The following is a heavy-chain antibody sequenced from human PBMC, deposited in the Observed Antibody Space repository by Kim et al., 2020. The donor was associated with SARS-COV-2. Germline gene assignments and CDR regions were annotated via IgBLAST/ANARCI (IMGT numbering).Heavy chain of an antibody. D-gene: IGHD3-10*01. CDR2: FDPEDGET. Sequence: ASVKVSCKVSGYTLTELSMHWVRQAPGKGLEWMGGFDPEDGETIYAQKFQGRVTMTEDTSTDTAYMELSSLRSEDTAVYYCATSLFTMVRGVIIGSFDYWGQGTLVTVSS. CDR3: ATSLFTMVRGVIIGSFDY. CDR1: GYTLTELS. V-gene: IGHV1-24*01. J-gene: IGHJ4*02.